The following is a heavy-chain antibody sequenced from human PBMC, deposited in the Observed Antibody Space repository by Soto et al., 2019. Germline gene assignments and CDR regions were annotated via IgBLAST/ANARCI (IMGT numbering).Heavy chain of an antibody. J-gene: IGHJ6*03. CDR3: ARLNYYCSGSDENCFRADYYYLAV. CDR1: AGNIINLG. CDR2: IYYSGNT. D-gene: IGHD3-10*01. V-gene: IGHV4-59*08. Sequence: TVAAGNIINLGCRRILQPQGKGMEWNGYIYYSGNTQYNPSLKSRVSMSADTSKNQFSLKLSSVTAADTAVYYCARLNYYCSGSDENCFRADYYYLAVLGNRSTDIGFS.